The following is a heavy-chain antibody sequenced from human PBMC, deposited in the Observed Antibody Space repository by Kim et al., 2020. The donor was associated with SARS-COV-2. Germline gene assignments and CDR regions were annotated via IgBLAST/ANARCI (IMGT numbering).Heavy chain of an antibody. Sequence: GGSLRLSCAASGFTFSSYWMHWVRQTPGKGLVWVSRINSDGSSTTYADSVKGRFTIFRDNAKNTVHLQMNSLRAEDTAMYYCARSGGYVDYWGQGTLVT. CDR1: GFTFSSYW. D-gene: IGHD2-15*01. CDR2: INSDGSST. J-gene: IGHJ4*02. V-gene: IGHV3-74*01. CDR3: ARSGGYVDY.